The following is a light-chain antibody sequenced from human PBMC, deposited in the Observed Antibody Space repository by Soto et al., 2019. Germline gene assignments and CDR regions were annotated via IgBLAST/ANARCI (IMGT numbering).Light chain of an antibody. CDR3: QQVNSYPRT. CDR2: DAS. CDR1: QGISTN. V-gene: IGKV1-9*01. J-gene: IGKJ4*01. Sequence: DIQLTQSPSFLSASVGDRVTITCRASQGISTNLAWYQQKPGKAPKVLIYDASTLQSGVPSRFSGSGSGTEFTLTITNLQPEDFATYYCQQVNSYPRTFGGGTKVEIK.